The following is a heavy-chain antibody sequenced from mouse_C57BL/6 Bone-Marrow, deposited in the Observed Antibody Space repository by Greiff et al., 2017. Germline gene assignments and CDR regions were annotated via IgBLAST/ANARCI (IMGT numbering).Heavy chain of an antibody. CDR2: IDPNSGGT. V-gene: IGHV1-54*01. D-gene: IGHD2-4*01. CDR3: ARDYDGGFAY. CDR1: GYAFTNYL. J-gene: IGHJ3*01. Sequence: QVQLQQSGAELVRPGTSVKVSCKASGYAFTNYLIEWVKQRPGRGLEWIGRIDPNSGGTKYNEKFKSKATLTVDKPSSTAYMQLSSLTSEDSAVYYCARDYDGGFAYWGQGTLVTVSA.